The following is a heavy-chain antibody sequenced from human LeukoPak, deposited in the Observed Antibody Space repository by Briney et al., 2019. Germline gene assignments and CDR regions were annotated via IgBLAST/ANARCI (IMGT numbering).Heavy chain of an antibody. D-gene: IGHD2-21*02. Sequence: GGSLRLSCAASGFTFRNYGMYWVRQAPGKGLEWVAVIWYDGSNKYYADSVKGRFTISRDNSKNTLYLQMNSLRAEDTAVYYCATVRSRSGGDCYYLDYWGQGTLVTVSS. V-gene: IGHV3-33*01. CDR3: ATVRSRSGGDCYYLDY. CDR1: GFTFRNYG. CDR2: IWYDGSNK. J-gene: IGHJ4*02.